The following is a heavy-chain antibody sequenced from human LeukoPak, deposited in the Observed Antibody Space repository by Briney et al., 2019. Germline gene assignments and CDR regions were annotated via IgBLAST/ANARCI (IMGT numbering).Heavy chain of an antibody. CDR1: GFTFSDYY. Sequence: GGSLRLSCAASGFTFSDYYMSWIRQAPGKGLEWVSYISSRGSTIYCADSVKGRFTISRDNAKNSLYLQMNSLRAEDTAVYYCARERNIVATIAAFDIWGQGTMVTVSS. V-gene: IGHV3-11*04. D-gene: IGHD5-12*01. CDR2: ISSRGSTI. J-gene: IGHJ3*02. CDR3: ARERNIVATIAAFDI.